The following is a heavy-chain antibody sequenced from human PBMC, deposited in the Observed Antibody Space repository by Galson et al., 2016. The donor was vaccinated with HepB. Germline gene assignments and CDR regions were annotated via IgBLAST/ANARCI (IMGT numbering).Heavy chain of an antibody. V-gene: IGHV3-23*01. D-gene: IGHD2-15*01. Sequence: SLRLSCAASGFTFSTYAMSWVRQAPGKGLEWVSLISGSGSSTFYADSVKGRFTISRDNSKNTLYLQMNSLRAEDTAVYYCAKRYCSGGSCYRVDPWGQGTLGTVSS. CDR1: GFTFSTYA. CDR3: AKRYCSGGSCYRVDP. J-gene: IGHJ5*02. CDR2: ISGSGSST.